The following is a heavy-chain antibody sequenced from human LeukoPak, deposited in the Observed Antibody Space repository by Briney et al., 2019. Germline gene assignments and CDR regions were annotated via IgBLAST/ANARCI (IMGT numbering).Heavy chain of an antibody. J-gene: IGHJ5*02. Sequence: SETLSLTRTVSGGSITSDSYYWDWIRQPPGEGLEWIGSVYYSGSTYYNPSLKSRVTISVDTSKSQFSLKLSSVTAADTAVYYCARAGGWSPYNWFDPWGQGTLVTVSS. D-gene: IGHD6-19*01. CDR3: ARAGGWSPYNWFDP. CDR2: VYYSGST. V-gene: IGHV4-39*07. CDR1: GGSITSDSYY.